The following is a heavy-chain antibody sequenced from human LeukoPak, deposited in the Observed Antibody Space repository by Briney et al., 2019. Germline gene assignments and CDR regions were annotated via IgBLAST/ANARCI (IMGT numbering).Heavy chain of an antibody. D-gene: IGHD5-24*01. Sequence: HPETPSLTCTVSGGSISSYYWSWIRQPPGKGLEWNGYIFYSGSTNYNPSLKRRATISVDTSKNQFSLNLSSVPAAHTPVYFSPRAAMGSRYYYSYYMYAWGKGAPGTVSS. J-gene: IGHJ6*03. V-gene: IGHV4-59*01. CDR1: GGSISSYY. CDR2: IFYSGST. CDR3: PRAAMGSRYYYSYYMYA.